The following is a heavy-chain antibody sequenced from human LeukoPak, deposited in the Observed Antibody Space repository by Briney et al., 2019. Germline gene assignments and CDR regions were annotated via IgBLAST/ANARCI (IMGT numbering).Heavy chain of an antibody. J-gene: IGHJ4*02. CDR2: LFSTGSA. Sequence: PSETLSLTCSVSGAXLTRPTYYQWSWIRQPPGKGLELIGSLFSTGSATLNPSLKSRVTMSLDTSKSQFSLQLSSVTAEDSAVYYCARFKSGGFSYFDSWGQGTLVAVSS. D-gene: IGHD3-3*01. V-gene: IGHV4-61*01. CDR3: ARFKSGGFSYFDS. CDR1: GAXLTRPTYY.